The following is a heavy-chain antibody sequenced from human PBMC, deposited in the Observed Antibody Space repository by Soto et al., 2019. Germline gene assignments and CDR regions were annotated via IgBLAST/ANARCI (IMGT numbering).Heavy chain of an antibody. D-gene: IGHD6-19*01. CDR1: GFTFSSYA. CDR2: ISYDGSNK. CDR3: ARDIGSGSPYPYFDY. J-gene: IGHJ4*02. V-gene: IGHV3-30-3*01. Sequence: PGGSLRLSCAASGFTFSSYAMHWVRQAPGKGLEWVAVISYDGSNKYYADSVKGRFTISRDNSKNTLYLQMNSLRAEDTAVYYCARDIGSGSPYPYFDYWGQGTLVTVSS.